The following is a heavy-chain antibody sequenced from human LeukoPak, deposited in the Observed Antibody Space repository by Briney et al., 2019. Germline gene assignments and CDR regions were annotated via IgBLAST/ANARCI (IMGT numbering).Heavy chain of an antibody. CDR1: GFTFSSSA. CDR2: IGGSGAGT. V-gene: IGHV3-23*01. J-gene: IGHJ4*02. Sequence: GGSLRLSCAASGFTFSSSAMSWVRQAPGKGLEWVPGIGGSGAGTYYAVSVKGRFTISRDNSKNTLYLQMNSLRAEDTAVYYCATTLHSGYYDLYWGQGTLVTVSS. D-gene: IGHD3-22*01. CDR3: ATTLHSGYYDLY.